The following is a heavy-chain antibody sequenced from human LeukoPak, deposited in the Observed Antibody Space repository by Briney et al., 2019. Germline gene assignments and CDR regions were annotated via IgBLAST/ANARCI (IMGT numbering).Heavy chain of an antibody. CDR2: IYSGGST. CDR1: GFTVSSNY. J-gene: IGHJ4*02. D-gene: IGHD5-12*01. CDR3: ARWDIRGTAHQLDY. V-gene: IGHV3-66*01. Sequence: GGSLRLSCAASGFTVSSNYMSWVRQAPGKGLEWVSVIYSGGSTYYADSVKGRFTISRDNSKNTLYLQMNSLRAGDTAVYYCARWDIRGTAHQLDYWGQGTLVTVSS.